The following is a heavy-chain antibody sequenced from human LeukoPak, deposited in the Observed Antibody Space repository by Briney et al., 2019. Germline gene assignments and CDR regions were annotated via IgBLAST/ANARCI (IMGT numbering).Heavy chain of an antibody. D-gene: IGHD1-14*01. CDR2: INPNSGGT. J-gene: IGHJ3*02. CDR3: ARETNHDAFDI. V-gene: IGHV1-2*02. CDR1: GYTFTGYY. Sequence: WASVKVSCKASGYTFTGYYMHWVRQAPGRGLEWMGWINPNSGGTNYAQKFQGRVTMTRDTSISTAYMELSRLRSDDTAVYYCARETNHDAFDIWGQGTMVTVSP.